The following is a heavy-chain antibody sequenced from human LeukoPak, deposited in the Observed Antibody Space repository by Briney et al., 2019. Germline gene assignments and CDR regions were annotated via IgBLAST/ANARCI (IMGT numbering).Heavy chain of an antibody. D-gene: IGHD2-2*01. CDR1: GFTFSSYG. CDR3: AKNQGWYCSSTSSPPDVFNI. V-gene: IGHV3-30*18. J-gene: IGHJ3*02. Sequence: GGSLRLSCAASGFTFSSYGMHWVRQAPGKGLEWVAVISYDGSNKYYADSVKGRFTISRDNSKNTLYLQMNSLRAEDTAVYYCAKNQGWYCSSTSSPPDVFNIWGQGTMVTVSS. CDR2: ISYDGSNK.